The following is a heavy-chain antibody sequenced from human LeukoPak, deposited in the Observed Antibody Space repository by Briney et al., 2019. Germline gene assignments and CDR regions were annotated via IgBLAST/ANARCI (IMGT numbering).Heavy chain of an antibody. CDR2: INHSGST. V-gene: IGHV4-34*01. Sequence: SETLSLTCAVYGGSFSGYYWSWIRQPPGKGPEWIGEINHSGSTNYNPSLKSRVTISVDTSKNQFSLKLSSVTAADTAVYYCARRSGTMVRGVIIGKLDYWGQGTLVTVSS. D-gene: IGHD3-10*01. J-gene: IGHJ4*02. CDR3: ARRSGTMVRGVIIGKLDY. CDR1: GGSFSGYY.